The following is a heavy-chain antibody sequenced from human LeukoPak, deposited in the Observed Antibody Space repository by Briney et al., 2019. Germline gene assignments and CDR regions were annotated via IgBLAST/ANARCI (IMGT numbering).Heavy chain of an antibody. D-gene: IGHD3-22*01. V-gene: IGHV3-7*01. CDR1: RFTFSSYW. CDR2: IKQDGSEK. Sequence: GGSLRLSCAASRFTFSSYWMSWVRQAPGKGLEWVANIKQDGSEKYYVDSVKGRFTISRDNAKNSLYLQMNSLRAEDTAVYYCESAIVVVNGPGDCFDYWGQGTLVTVSS. CDR3: ESAIVVVNGPGDCFDY. J-gene: IGHJ4*02.